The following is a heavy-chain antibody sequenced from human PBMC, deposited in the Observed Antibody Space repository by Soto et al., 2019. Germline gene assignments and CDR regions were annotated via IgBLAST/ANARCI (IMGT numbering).Heavy chain of an antibody. D-gene: IGHD2-15*01. CDR1: CYTFGKYG. CDR2: ISVYHGNT. J-gene: IGHJ4*02. V-gene: IGHV1-18*01. CDR3: AKDCSGASCGFDI. Sequence: SVKVSFRGSCYTFGKYGISWVRQAPGQGLEWVGWISVYHGNTVHAQKFRGRVNMTTDTSTSTDYMELGSLKSDDTAIYYCAKDCSGASCGFDIWGQGTLVTVSS.